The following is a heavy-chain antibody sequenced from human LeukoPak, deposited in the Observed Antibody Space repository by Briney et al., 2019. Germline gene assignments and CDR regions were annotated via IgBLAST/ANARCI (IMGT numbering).Heavy chain of an antibody. J-gene: IGHJ5*02. D-gene: IGHD5-24*01. CDR1: GYMFTNYW. V-gene: IGHV5-51*01. CDR3: ARLSAPMDWFDP. CDR2: IHPGDSDT. Sequence: GESLKISCKGSGYMFTNYWIGWVRRMPGKGLEWMGIIHPGDSDTRYSPSLQGQVTISADKSISTAYLQWSSLKASNTAMYYCARLSAPMDWFDPWGQGTLVTVSS.